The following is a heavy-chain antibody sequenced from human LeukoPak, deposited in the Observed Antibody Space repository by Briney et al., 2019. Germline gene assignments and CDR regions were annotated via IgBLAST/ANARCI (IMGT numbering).Heavy chain of an antibody. J-gene: IGHJ4*02. Sequence: GGSLRLSYSASGFTFSGYAMHWVRQAPGKGLDWVSAISGSGTTTYYADSVEGRFTISRDISKNTLYLQMNSLRAEDTAVYYCAKPLSASSGTNLHYWGQGTLVTVSS. D-gene: IGHD6-13*01. V-gene: IGHV3-23*01. CDR3: AKPLSASSGTNLHY. CDR1: GFTFSGYA. CDR2: ISGSGTTT.